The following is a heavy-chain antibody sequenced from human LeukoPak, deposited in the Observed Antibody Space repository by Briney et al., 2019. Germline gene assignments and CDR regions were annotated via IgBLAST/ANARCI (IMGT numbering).Heavy chain of an antibody. D-gene: IGHD2-21*01. J-gene: IGHJ4*02. Sequence: GGSLRLSCAASGFTVSSNYMSWVRQAPGKGLEWVSVIYSGGSTYYADSVKGRFTISRDNSKNALYLQMNSLRAEDTAVYYCARIYCGGDCYDYWGQGTLVTVPS. CDR1: GFTVSSNY. CDR3: ARIYCGGDCYDY. CDR2: IYSGGST. V-gene: IGHV3-53*01.